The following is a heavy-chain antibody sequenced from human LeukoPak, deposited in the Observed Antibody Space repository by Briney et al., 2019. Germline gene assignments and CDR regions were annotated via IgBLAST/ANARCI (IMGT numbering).Heavy chain of an antibody. CDR2: IYPGDSDT. D-gene: IGHD4-11*01. Sequence: GESLKISCTDSGFSFNNYWVAWVRQMPGKGLERMGIIYPGDSDTRYSPSFQGQVTISADKSISTAYLHWGSLTASDTAMYYCARGRGHTNYVFDSWGQGTLVSVSS. J-gene: IGHJ4*02. CDR3: ARGRGHTNYVFDS. V-gene: IGHV5-51*01. CDR1: GFSFNNYW.